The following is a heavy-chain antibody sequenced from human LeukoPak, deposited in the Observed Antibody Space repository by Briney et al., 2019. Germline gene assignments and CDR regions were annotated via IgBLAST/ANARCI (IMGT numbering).Heavy chain of an antibody. CDR1: GGSISSGDYY. D-gene: IGHD4-23*01. J-gene: IGHJ6*02. Sequence: SETLSLTCTVSGGSISSGDYYWSWIRQPPGKGLEWIGYIYYSGSTNYNPSLKSRVTISVDTSKNQFSLKLSSVTAADTAVYYCARVGGTSYYYYGMDVWGQGTTVTVSS. V-gene: IGHV4-61*08. CDR3: ARVGGTSYYYYGMDV. CDR2: IYYSGST.